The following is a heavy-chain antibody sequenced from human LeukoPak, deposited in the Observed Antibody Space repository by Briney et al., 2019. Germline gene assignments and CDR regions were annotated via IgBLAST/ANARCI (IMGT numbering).Heavy chain of an antibody. CDR1: GYTFTGYY. V-gene: IGHV1-2*02. Sequence: GASVKVSCKASGYTFTGYYMHWVRQAPGQGPELMGWINPNSGGTNYAQKFQGRVTMTRDTSISTAYMELSRLRSDDTAVYYCARMVDWVAFDIWGQGTMVTVSS. CDR3: ARMVDWVAFDI. J-gene: IGHJ3*02. CDR2: INPNSGGT. D-gene: IGHD2-15*01.